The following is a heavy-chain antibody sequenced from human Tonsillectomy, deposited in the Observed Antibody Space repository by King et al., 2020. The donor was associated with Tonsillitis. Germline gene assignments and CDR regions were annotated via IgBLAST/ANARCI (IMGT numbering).Heavy chain of an antibody. CDR3: ASGLTIFGALDY. J-gene: IGHJ4*02. Sequence: VQLVQSGAEVKKPGASVKVSCKASGYTFINYYIHWVRQAPGQGLEWMGIINPSDGSTTYGQKFQGRVTMTRDTSTSTVHMELSSLRSEDTAVYYCASGLTIFGALDYWGQGTLVTVSS. CDR2: INPSDGST. CDR1: GYTFINYY. V-gene: IGHV1-46*01. D-gene: IGHD3-3*01.